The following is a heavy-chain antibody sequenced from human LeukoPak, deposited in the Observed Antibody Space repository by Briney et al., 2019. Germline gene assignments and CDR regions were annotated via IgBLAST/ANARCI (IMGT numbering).Heavy chain of an antibody. CDR3: ARSGGYSSSRPL. CDR1: GGSISSSSYY. D-gene: IGHD6-13*01. V-gene: IGHV4-39*07. Sequence: SETLSLTCTVSGGSISSSSYYWGWIRQPPGKGLEWIGSIYYSGSTYYNPSLKSRVTISVDTSKNQFSLKLSSVTAADTAVYYCARSGGYSSSRPLWGQGTLVTVSS. J-gene: IGHJ4*02. CDR2: IYYSGST.